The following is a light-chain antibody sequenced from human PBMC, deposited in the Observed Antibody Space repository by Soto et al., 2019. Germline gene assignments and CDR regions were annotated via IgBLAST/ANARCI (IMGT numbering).Light chain of an antibody. V-gene: IGKV4-1*01. CDR3: QQYYTVPLT. J-gene: IGKJ3*01. Sequence: DIVMTQSPDYLAVSLGERATINCKSSQSVLHTSDNRNYLAWYQQKPGQPPKLLIYWSSTREFGVPDRFSGGVSGTDFTLTISTLQAEDVAVYYCQQYYTVPLTFGPGTKVDIK. CDR2: WSS. CDR1: QSVLHTSDNRNY.